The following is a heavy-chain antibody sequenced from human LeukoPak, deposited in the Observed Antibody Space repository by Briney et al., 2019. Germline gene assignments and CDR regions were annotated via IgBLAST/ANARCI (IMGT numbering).Heavy chain of an antibody. CDR3: ARDMSKGSVPGNYVY. J-gene: IGHJ4*02. V-gene: IGHV3-47*02. D-gene: IGHD1-7*01. CDR2: IGTGGDT. Sequence: AGGSLRLSCAASGFAFSSYVLHWVRRAPGKGLEWVSAIGTGGDTYYADSVMGRFIISRDNAKKYLYLQMNSLIAEDMAVYYCARDMSKGSVPGNYVYWGQGTLVTVSS. CDR1: GFAFSSYV.